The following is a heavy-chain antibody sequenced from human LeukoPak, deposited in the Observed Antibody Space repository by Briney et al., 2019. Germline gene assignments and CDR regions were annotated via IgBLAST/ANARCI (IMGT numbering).Heavy chain of an antibody. J-gene: IGHJ3*02. V-gene: IGHV4-39*07. CDR3: ARSNGYGSGTQNGAFDI. D-gene: IGHD3-10*01. CDR2: IYYSGST. Sequence: SETLSLTCTVSGGSISSSSYYWGWIRQPPGKGLEWIGSIYYSGSTYYNPSLKSRVTISVDTSKNQLSLKLSSVTAADTAVYYCARSNGYGSGTQNGAFDIWGQGTMVTVSS. CDR1: GGSISSSSYY.